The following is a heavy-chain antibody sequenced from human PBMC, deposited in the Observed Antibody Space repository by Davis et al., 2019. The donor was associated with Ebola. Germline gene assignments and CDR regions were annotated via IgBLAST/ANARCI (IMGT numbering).Heavy chain of an antibody. Sequence: GESLKISCAASGFTFSSYGMHWVRQAPGKGLEWVAVIWYDGSNKYYADSVKGRFTISRDSSKNTLYLQMNSLRAEDTAVYYCARERYFDWLPRYYFDYWGQGTLVTVSS. CDR2: IWYDGSNK. J-gene: IGHJ4*02. V-gene: IGHV3-33*01. D-gene: IGHD3-9*01. CDR3: ARERYFDWLPRYYFDY. CDR1: GFTFSSYG.